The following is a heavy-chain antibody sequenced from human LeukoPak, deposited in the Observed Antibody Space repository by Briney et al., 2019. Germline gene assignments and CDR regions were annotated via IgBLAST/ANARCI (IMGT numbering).Heavy chain of an antibody. CDR1: GGTFSSYA. J-gene: IGHJ4*02. V-gene: IGHV1-69*04. CDR2: IIPILAIA. CDR3: AHSISYGSESLDY. Sequence: ASAKVSCKASGGTFSSYAISWVRQAPGQGLEWMGRIIPILAIANYAQKFQGRVTITADKSTSTAYMELSSLRAEDTAVYYCAHSISYGSESLDYWGQGTLVTVSS. D-gene: IGHD3-10*01.